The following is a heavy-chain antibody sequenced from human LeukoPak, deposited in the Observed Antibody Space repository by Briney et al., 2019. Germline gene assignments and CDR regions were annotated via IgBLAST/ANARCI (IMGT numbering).Heavy chain of an antibody. CDR1: GYTFTCYY. V-gene: IGHV1-2*06. CDR2: INPNSGGT. CDR3: AREGGYPYYFDY. J-gene: IGHJ4*02. D-gene: IGHD3-16*01. Sequence: ASVKVSCKASGYTFTCYYMHWVRQAPGQGLEWMGLINPNSGGTNYAQKFQGRVTMTRDTSISTAYMELSRLRSDDTAVYYCAREGGYPYYFDYWGQGTLVTVSS.